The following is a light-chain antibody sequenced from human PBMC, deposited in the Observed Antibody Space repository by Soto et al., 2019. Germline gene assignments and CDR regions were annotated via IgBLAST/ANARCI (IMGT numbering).Light chain of an antibody. Sequence: QSVLTQPASVSGSPGQSITISCTGTSSDVGSYNLVSWYQQHPGKAPKLMIYEGSKRPSGVSNRFSGSKSGNTASLTISGARAEYEAVYHCCLYAGSSTLFFEPGTKLTLL. CDR3: CLYAGSSTLF. V-gene: IGLV2-23*01. CDR1: SSDVGSYNL. J-gene: IGLJ1*01. CDR2: EGS.